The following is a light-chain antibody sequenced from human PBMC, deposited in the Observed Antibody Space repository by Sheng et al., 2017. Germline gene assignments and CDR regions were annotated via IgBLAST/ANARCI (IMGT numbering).Light chain of an antibody. CDR2: GAS. J-gene: IGKJ1*01. Sequence: DIQMTQSPSALSASVGDSVTITCRASQTVNNRLAWYQQKPGKAPTLLIYGASRLATGVPSRFSGSGPGTDFSLTIISLQADDFATYFCQHYYRSPAFGPGTKVESK. CDR3: QHYYRSPA. V-gene: IGKV1-5*01. CDR1: QTVNNR.